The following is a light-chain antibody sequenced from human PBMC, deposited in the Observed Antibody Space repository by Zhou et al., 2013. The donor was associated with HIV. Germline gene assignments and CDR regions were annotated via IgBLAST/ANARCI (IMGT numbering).Light chain of an antibody. CDR2: GVS. V-gene: IGKV2D-29*02. CDR1: QSLLFSDGKTY. Sequence: DIVMTQTPLSLSVTPGQPASISCKSSQSLLFSDGKTYLYWYLQKPGQSPQLLIYGVSNRFSGVPDRFSGSGSGTDFTLKISRVEAEDVGVYYCMQTVQATWTFGQGTKVEIK. J-gene: IGKJ1*01. CDR3: MQTVQATWT.